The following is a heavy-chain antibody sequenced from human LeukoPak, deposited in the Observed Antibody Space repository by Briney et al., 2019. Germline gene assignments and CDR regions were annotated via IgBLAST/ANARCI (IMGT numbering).Heavy chain of an antibody. CDR2: IYYSGST. J-gene: IGHJ4*02. Sequence: ASETLSLTCTVSGGSISIYYWNWIRQPPGKGLEWIGYIYYSGSTNYNPSLKSRVTMSVDTSKNQFSLRLSSVTPADTAVYYCARDRGEGIVGTFDYWGQGTLVTVSS. CDR3: ARDRGEGIVGTFDY. V-gene: IGHV4-59*01. D-gene: IGHD1-26*01. CDR1: GGSISIYY.